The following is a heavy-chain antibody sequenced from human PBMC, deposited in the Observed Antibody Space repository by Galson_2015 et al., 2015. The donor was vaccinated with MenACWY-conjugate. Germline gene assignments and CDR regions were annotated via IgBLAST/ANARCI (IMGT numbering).Heavy chain of an antibody. CDR2: ISASTGNT. CDR3: ARASTGLSSRFLDV. D-gene: IGHD3-16*01. Sequence: SVKVSCKASGYTFSDSGVTWVRQAPGQGLEWMGWISASTGNTNYEQKFYGRVTMTTDTSTNTAFMELRSLRFDDTAVYFCARASTGLSSRFLDVWGQGTTVTVSS. CDR1: GYTFSDSG. V-gene: IGHV1-18*01. J-gene: IGHJ6*02.